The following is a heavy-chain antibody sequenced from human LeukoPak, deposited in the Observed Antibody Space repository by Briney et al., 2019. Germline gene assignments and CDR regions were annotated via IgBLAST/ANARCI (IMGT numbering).Heavy chain of an antibody. V-gene: IGHV1-2*02. CDR3: ARDSGSGSYFPDY. Sequence: ASVKVSCKASGYTFTGYYMHWVRQAPGQGLEWMGWINPNSGGTNYAQRFQGRVTMTRDTSISTAYMELSRLRSDDTAVYYCARDSGSGSYFPDYWGQGTLVTVSS. CDR1: GYTFTGYY. D-gene: IGHD3-10*01. J-gene: IGHJ4*02. CDR2: INPNSGGT.